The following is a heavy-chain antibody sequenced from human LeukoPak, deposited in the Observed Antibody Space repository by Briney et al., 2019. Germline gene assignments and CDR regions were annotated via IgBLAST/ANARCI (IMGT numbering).Heavy chain of an antibody. CDR2: ISGSGGNT. CDR3: AKDPSLSYDSSGYYYHY. CDR1: GFTFSSYA. Sequence: GGSLRLSCAASGFTFSSYAMSWVRQAPGKGLEWVSAISGSGGNTYYADSVKGRFTISRDNSKNTLYVQMNSLRAEDTAVYYCAKDPSLSYDSSGYYYHYWGQGTLVPVSS. V-gene: IGHV3-23*01. J-gene: IGHJ4*02. D-gene: IGHD3-22*01.